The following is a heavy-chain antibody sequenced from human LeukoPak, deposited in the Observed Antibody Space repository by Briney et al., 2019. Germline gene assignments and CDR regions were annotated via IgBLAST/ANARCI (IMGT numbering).Heavy chain of an antibody. J-gene: IGHJ4*02. V-gene: IGHV3-23*01. D-gene: IGHD2-15*01. Sequence: GGSLRLFCAASGFTFSSYAMSWVRQTPGKGLEWVSAIGGGGGRTYYADSVKGRFTISRDNFKNTLYLQMNSLSAEDTAVYYCARDLGYCSGGSCYVGYFDYWGQGTLVTVSS. CDR3: ARDLGYCSGGSCYVGYFDY. CDR2: IGGGGGRT. CDR1: GFTFSSYA.